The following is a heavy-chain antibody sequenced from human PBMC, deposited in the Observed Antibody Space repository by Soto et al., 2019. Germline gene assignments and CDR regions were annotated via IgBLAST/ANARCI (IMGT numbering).Heavy chain of an antibody. V-gene: IGHV4-31*02. CDR3: ARGSFSSSSSWFDP. D-gene: IGHD6-6*01. CDR1: GGSISSGDYY. CDR2: IYYSGNT. Sequence: PSETLSLTCTVSGGSISSGDYYWSWIRQHPGKGLEWIAYIYYSGNTYYNPSLNSRVSISVETSKNQFSLRLSSVTAADTAVYYCARGSFSSSSSWFDPWGQGILVT. J-gene: IGHJ5*02.